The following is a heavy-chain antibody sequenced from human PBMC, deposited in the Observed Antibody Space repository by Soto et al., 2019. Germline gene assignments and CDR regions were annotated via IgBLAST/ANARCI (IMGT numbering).Heavy chain of an antibody. CDR1: GFSLSTHTVG. V-gene: IGHV2-5*02. CDR3: ANIVPFDYRGYTFEF. CDR2: IYWDEDK. J-gene: IGHJ4*02. D-gene: IGHD3-9*01. Sequence: QTTLKESGPTLVKPPQTLTLTCTFSGFSLSTHTVGVAWIRQPPGKALEWLALIYWDEDKRYSPSLKSRITSTQDPSKNQVVLTMTNMAPVDTASYYCANIVPFDYRGYTFEFWGPGIGVSVPS.